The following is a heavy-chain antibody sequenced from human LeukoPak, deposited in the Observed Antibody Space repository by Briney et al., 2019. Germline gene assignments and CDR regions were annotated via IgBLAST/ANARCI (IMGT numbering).Heavy chain of an antibody. CDR1: GYTFPSYG. CDR3: ARDRLSAAGGWDLVFDY. J-gene: IGHJ4*02. Sequence: GASVKVSCKASGYTFPSYGISWVRQAPGQGLEWMGWISAYNGNTEYAQKLQGRVTMTTDTSTSTAYVELRSLRSDDTAVYYCARDRLSAAGGWDLVFDYWGQGTLVTVSS. D-gene: IGHD1-26*01. CDR2: ISAYNGNT. V-gene: IGHV1-18*01.